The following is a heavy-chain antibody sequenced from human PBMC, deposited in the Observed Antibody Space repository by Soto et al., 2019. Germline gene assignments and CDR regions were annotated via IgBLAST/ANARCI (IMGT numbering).Heavy chain of an antibody. D-gene: IGHD1-7*01. CDR2: IGTAGDT. CDR1: GFTFSSYD. Sequence: GGSLRLSCAASGFTFSSYDMHWVRQATGKGLEWVSAIGTAGDTYYPGSVKGRFTISRENAKNSLYLQMNSLRAEDTAVYYCARDRLELRTLYYYYYGMDVWGQGTTVTVSS. V-gene: IGHV3-13*01. J-gene: IGHJ6*02. CDR3: ARDRLELRTLYYYYYGMDV.